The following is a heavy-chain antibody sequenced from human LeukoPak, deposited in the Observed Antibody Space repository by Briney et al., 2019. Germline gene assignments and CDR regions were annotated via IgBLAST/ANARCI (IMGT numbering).Heavy chain of an antibody. CDR2: ISGSGGHI. CDR3: AKGSTVVSYFDY. Sequence: PGGSLRLSCAASGFTFSSYAMTWVRQAPGKGLEWVSAISGSGGHIYYADSVKGRFTISRDNSKNTLYLQMNSLRAEDTAVYYCAKGSTVVSYFDYWGQGTLVTVSS. J-gene: IGHJ4*02. D-gene: IGHD4-23*01. CDR1: GFTFSSYA. V-gene: IGHV3-23*01.